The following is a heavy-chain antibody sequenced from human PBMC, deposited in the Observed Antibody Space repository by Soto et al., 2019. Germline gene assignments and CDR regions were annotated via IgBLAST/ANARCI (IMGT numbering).Heavy chain of an antibody. D-gene: IGHD5-18*01. V-gene: IGHV4-61*01. J-gene: IGHJ4*02. CDR1: GGSVSSGSYY. CDR3: ARERARGYSHYYLDF. Sequence: KTSETLSLTCTVSGGSVSSGSYYWGWIRQPPGKGLEWIGYIYYSGSTNYNPSLKSRVTISVDTSKDQFSLKLSSVTAADTAVYYCARERARGYSHYYLDFWGQGTLEPVSS. CDR2: IYYSGST.